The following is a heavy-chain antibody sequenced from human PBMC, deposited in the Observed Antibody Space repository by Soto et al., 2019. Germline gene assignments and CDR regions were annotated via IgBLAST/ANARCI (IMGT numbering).Heavy chain of an antibody. CDR2: ISNDGSST. CDR3: ARDTYYYDSSDHFSADAFDI. Sequence: EVQLVESGGGLFQSGGSLRLSCAASGFTSSRYWIHWVRQAPGKGLVWVSRISNDGSSTNYADSVKGRFTISRDNAKNTVYLQMNSLRAEDTAVYYCARDTYYYDSSDHFSADAFDIWGQGTMVTVSS. CDR1: GFTSSRYW. J-gene: IGHJ3*02. D-gene: IGHD3-22*01. V-gene: IGHV3-74*01.